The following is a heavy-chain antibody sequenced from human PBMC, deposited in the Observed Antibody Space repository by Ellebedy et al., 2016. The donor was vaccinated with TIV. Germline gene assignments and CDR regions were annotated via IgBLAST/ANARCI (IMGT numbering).Heavy chain of an antibody. V-gene: IGHV3-48*04. CDR2: ISWNSGSI. D-gene: IGHD6-19*01. Sequence: GESLKISXAASGFTFSSYSMNWVRQAPGKGLEWVSGISWNSGSIGYADSVKGRFTISRDNAKNSLYLQMNSLRAEDTAVYYCARDSSSGWSLDHWGQGTLVTVSS. CDR3: ARDSSSGWSLDH. J-gene: IGHJ4*02. CDR1: GFTFSSYS.